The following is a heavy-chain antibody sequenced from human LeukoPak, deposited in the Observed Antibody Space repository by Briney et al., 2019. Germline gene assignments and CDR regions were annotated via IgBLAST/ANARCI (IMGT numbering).Heavy chain of an antibody. CDR1: GGSISSGGYY. J-gene: IGHJ3*02. CDR2: IYYSGST. Sequence: SETLSLTCTVSGGSISSGGYYWSWIRQHPGKGLEWIGYIYYSGSTYYNPSLKSRVTISVDTSKNQFSLKLSSVTAADTAVYYCASMILDAFDIWGQGTMVTVSS. CDR3: ASMILDAFDI. D-gene: IGHD3-16*01. V-gene: IGHV4-31*03.